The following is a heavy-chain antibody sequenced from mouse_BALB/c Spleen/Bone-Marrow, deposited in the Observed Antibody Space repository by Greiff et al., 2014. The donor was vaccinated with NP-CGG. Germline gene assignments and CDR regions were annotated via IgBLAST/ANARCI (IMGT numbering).Heavy chain of an antibody. V-gene: IGHV5-17*02. D-gene: IGHD2-1*01. CDR3: ARLGNYVSWFAY. Sequence: EVQRVESGGGLVQPGGSRKLSCAASGFTFSSFGMHWVRQAPEKGLEWVAYISSGSSTIYYADTMKGRFTISRDNPKNTLFLQMTSLRSEDTAMYYCARLGNYVSWFAYWGQGTLVTVSA. CDR1: GFTFSSFG. J-gene: IGHJ3*01. CDR2: ISSGSSTI.